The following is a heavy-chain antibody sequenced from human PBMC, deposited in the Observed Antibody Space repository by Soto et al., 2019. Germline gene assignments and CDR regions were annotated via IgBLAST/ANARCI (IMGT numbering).Heavy chain of an antibody. CDR2: VVPMYDSV. J-gene: IGHJ4*02. CDR3: ASWRSYSGSYCFDY. V-gene: IGHV1-69*06. Sequence: SVKVSCKASGGTFSSYTINWVRQAPGRGLEWVGQVVPMYDSVNYAENFQGRVTITAHKSTKTAYMELTSLRSEDTALYFCASWRSYSGSYCFDYWGQGTLVTVSS. D-gene: IGHD1-26*01. CDR1: GGTFSSYT.